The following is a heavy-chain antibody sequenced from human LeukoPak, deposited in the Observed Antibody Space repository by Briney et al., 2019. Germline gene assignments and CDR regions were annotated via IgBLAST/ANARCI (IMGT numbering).Heavy chain of an antibody. J-gene: IGHJ4*02. Sequence: PGGSLRLSCAASGFTFSSYAMSWVRQAPGKRLEWVSAISGSGGSTYYADSVKGRFTISRDNSKNTLYLQMNSLRAEDTAVYYCAKDKEDIVVVPAAFCDYWGQGTLVTVSS. CDR3: AKDKEDIVVVPAAFCDY. CDR2: ISGSGGST. D-gene: IGHD2-2*01. CDR1: GFTFSSYA. V-gene: IGHV3-23*01.